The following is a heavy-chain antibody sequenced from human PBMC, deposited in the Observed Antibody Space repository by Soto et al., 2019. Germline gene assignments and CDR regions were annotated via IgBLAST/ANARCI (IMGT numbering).Heavy chain of an antibody. Sequence: SETLSLTCTVSGGSISTYYWGWMRQPPGEGLEWIASFFIGGNTYYSPSLKSRVTMSVDTSTNQFSLKLNSVTAADTAVYYCTRHEGGAAADRPLDYWGQGTLVTVSS. CDR1: GGSISTYY. D-gene: IGHD6-13*01. J-gene: IGHJ4*02. CDR2: FFIGGNT. V-gene: IGHV4-39*01. CDR3: TRHEGGAAADRPLDY.